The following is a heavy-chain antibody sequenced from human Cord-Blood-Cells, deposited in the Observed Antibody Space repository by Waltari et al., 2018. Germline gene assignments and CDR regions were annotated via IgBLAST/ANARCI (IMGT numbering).Heavy chain of an antibody. CDR3: TRIAARNWFDP. D-gene: IGHD6-6*01. J-gene: IGHJ5*02. CDR1: GFTFSNAW. Sequence: EVQLVESGGGLVKPGGSLRLSCAASGFTFSNAWMSWVRQAPGTGLEWDGRIKSKTDGGTTDYAAPVKGRFTIARDDSKNTRYLQMNSLKTEDTAVYYCTRIAARNWFDPWGQGTLVTVSS. V-gene: IGHV3-15*01. CDR2: IKSKTDGGTT.